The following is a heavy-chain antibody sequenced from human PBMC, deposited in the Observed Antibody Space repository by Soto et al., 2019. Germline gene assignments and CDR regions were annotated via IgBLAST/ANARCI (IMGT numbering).Heavy chain of an antibody. Sequence: ASVKVSCKASGYTFTSYGISWVRQAPGQGLEWMGWISTYNGNTNYAQNLQGRVTMTTDTSTSTAYMELRSLRSDDTAVHYCARDVYDFWSGKIGDAFDIWGQGTMVTVSS. CDR1: GYTFTSYG. J-gene: IGHJ3*02. CDR3: ARDVYDFWSGKIGDAFDI. V-gene: IGHV1-18*04. D-gene: IGHD3-3*01. CDR2: ISTYNGNT.